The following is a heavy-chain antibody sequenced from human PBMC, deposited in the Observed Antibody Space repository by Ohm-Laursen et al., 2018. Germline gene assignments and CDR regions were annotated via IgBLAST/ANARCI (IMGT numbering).Heavy chain of an antibody. CDR1: GFTFSDYY. D-gene: IGHD6-13*01. CDR2: ISSGSTI. J-gene: IGHJ4*02. V-gene: IGHV3-11*01. Sequence: SLRLSCAASGFTFSDYYMSWIRQAPGKGLEWVSYISSGSTIYYADSVRGRFTISRHNAKNSLYLQMNSLRAEDTAVYYCARAGVAAAGKLGYWGQGTLVTVSS. CDR3: ARAGVAAAGKLGY.